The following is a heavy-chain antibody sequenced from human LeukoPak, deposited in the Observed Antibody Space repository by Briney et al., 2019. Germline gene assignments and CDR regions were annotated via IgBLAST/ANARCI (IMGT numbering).Heavy chain of an antibody. D-gene: IGHD3-22*01. CDR3: ARDIGKYYYDSSGYLSFDY. CDR1: GCTISSSSYS. J-gene: IGHJ4*02. CDR2: FYYSGST. V-gene: IGHV4-39*01. Sequence: SETLSLTCTVSGCTISSSSYSWGWIRQPPGKGLEWIGSFYYSGSTYYNPSLKRLATISVDTSKNPFSLKLSSVTAADTAVYYCARDIGKYYYDSSGYLSFDYWGQGTLVTVSS.